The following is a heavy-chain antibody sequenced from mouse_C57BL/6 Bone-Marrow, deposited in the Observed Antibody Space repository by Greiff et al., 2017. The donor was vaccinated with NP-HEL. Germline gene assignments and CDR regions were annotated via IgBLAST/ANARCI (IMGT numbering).Heavy chain of an antibody. Sequence: EVQLVESGGGLVQPGGSLKLSCAASGFTFSDYGMAWVRQAPRKGPEWVAFISNLAYSIYYAATVTGRFTISRENAKNTLYLEMSSLRSEDTAMYYCARRGLGAMDYWGQGTSVTVSS. CDR1: GFTFSDYG. CDR3: ARRGLGAMDY. D-gene: IGHD2-2*01. CDR2: ISNLAYSI. V-gene: IGHV5-15*01. J-gene: IGHJ4*01.